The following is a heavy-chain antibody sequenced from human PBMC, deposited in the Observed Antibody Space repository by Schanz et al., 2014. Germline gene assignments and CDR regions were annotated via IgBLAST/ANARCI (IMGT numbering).Heavy chain of an antibody. CDR1: GFTFSSYA. Sequence: QVQLVESGGGVVQPGRSLRLSCAASGFTFSSYAMHWVRQAPGKGLEWVALISYDGNNKYYADSVKARFTISRDNSKNTLYLRMISLRAEDPAMFSWAREIPAGGPFDYWGQGTLSPSPQ. D-gene: IGHD2-15*01. V-gene: IGHV3-30*04. CDR3: AREIPAGGPFDY. J-gene: IGHJ4*02. CDR2: ISYDGNNK.